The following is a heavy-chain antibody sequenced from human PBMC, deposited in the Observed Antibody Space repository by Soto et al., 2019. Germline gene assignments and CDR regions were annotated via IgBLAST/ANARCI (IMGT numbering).Heavy chain of an antibody. CDR3: AKEAITVAGNNFDS. Sequence: EIELLESGGGLVQPGGSLRLSCAASGFTFTTYAMGWVRQAPGKGLEWVSSSSGSGAGTLYEDTVKGRSTISRDTAKKMVYLHRNGLRADDTAVYDCAKEAITVAGNNFDSWGQGTLVTVSS. V-gene: IGHV3-23*01. CDR2: SSGSGAGT. D-gene: IGHD6-19*01. J-gene: IGHJ4*02. CDR1: GFTFTTYA.